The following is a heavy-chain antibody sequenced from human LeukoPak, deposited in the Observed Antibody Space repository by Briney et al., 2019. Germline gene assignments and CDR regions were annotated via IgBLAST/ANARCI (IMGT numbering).Heavy chain of an antibody. D-gene: IGHD2-2*01. CDR1: GYTFTRYY. CDR2: ISANNNNT. CDR3: ARALYHTFDY. V-gene: IGHV1-18*04. Sequence: ASVKVSCKASGYTFTRYYTHWVRQAPGQGLEWMGWISANNNNTDNVQKLQGRVTMTTDTSTSTAYMELRSLRSDDTAVYYCARALYHTFDYWGQGTLVTVSS. J-gene: IGHJ4*02.